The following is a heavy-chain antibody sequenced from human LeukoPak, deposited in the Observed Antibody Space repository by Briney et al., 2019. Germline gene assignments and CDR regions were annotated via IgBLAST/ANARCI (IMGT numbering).Heavy chain of an antibody. CDR3: AGIRFLKFYYYYYMDV. J-gene: IGHJ6*03. D-gene: IGHD3-3*01. V-gene: IGHV4-34*01. Sequence: SETLSLTCAVYGGSFSGYYWSWIRQPPGKGLEWIGEINRSGSTNYNPSLKSRATISVDTSKNQFSLKLSSVTAADTAVYYCAGIRFLKFYYYYYMDVWGKGTTVTVSS. CDR2: INRSGST. CDR1: GGSFSGYY.